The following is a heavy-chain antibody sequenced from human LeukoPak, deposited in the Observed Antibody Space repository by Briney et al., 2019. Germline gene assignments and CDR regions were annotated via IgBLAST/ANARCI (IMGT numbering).Heavy chain of an antibody. Sequence: GGSLRLSCAASGFTFSSYSMNWLRQAPGKGLEWVSSISSSSSYIYYADSVKGRFTISRDNAKNSLYLQMNSLRAEDTAVCYCARDKQLVQGGGVYWGQGTLVTVSS. CDR1: GFTFSSYS. CDR3: ARDKQLVQGGGVY. J-gene: IGHJ4*02. D-gene: IGHD6-6*01. V-gene: IGHV3-21*01. CDR2: ISSSSSYI.